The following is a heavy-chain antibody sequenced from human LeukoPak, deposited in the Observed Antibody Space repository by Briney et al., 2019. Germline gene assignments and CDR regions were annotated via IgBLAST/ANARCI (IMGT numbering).Heavy chain of an antibody. Sequence: GGSLRLSCAASGFTFSSYAMHWVRQAPGKGLEWVSSISSNSGYIYYADSLRGRFTISRDNAKNSLYLEMNSLRAEDTAVYYCARAPYYGSGSPPLPPDHWGQGTLVTVSS. CDR3: ARAPYYGSGSPPLPPDH. CDR1: GFTFSSYA. V-gene: IGHV3-21*01. D-gene: IGHD3-10*01. CDR2: ISSNSGYI. J-gene: IGHJ4*02.